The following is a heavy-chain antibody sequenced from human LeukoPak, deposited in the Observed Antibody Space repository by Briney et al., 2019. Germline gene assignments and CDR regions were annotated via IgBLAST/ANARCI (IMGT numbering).Heavy chain of an antibody. Sequence: GGSLRLSCAASGFTFSSYEMNWVRQAPGKGLEWVSCISSSGSTIYYADSVKGQFTISRDNAKNSLYLQMNSLRAEDTAVYYCARDGDYAYGMDVWGQGTTVTVSS. CDR1: GFTFSSYE. D-gene: IGHD4-17*01. CDR2: ISSSGSTI. J-gene: IGHJ6*02. CDR3: ARDGDYAYGMDV. V-gene: IGHV3-48*03.